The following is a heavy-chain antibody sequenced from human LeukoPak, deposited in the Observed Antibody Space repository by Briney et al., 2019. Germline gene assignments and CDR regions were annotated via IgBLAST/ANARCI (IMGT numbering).Heavy chain of an antibody. CDR2: IYSGGST. J-gene: IGHJ4*02. Sequence: PGWSLRLSCAASAFTVSSNYMSWVRQAPGKGLEWVSVIYSGGSTYYADSVKGRFTISRDNSKNTLYLQMNSLRAEDTAVYYCARDTTTTGFSWELDYWGQGTLVTVSS. CDR1: AFTVSSNY. D-gene: IGHD1-1*01. CDR3: ARDTTTTGFSWELDY. V-gene: IGHV3-53*01.